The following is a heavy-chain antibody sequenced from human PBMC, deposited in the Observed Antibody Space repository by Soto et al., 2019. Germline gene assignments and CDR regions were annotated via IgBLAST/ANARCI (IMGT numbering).Heavy chain of an antibody. CDR3: ARRGSGSYYDY. Sequence: EVQLLESGGGLVQPGGSLRLSCAASGFTFRSYAMRWVRQAPVKGLEWVSAISGSGDSTYYADSVKGRFTISRDNSKNTLYLQMNSLRAEDTAVYYCARRGSGSYYDYWGPGTLVTVSS. J-gene: IGHJ4*02. V-gene: IGHV3-23*01. D-gene: IGHD1-26*01. CDR1: GFTFRSYA. CDR2: ISGSGDST.